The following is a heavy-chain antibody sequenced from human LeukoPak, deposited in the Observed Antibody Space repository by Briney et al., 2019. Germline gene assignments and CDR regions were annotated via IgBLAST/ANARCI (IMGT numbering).Heavy chain of an antibody. J-gene: IGHJ4*02. CDR1: GGSFSGYY. Sequence: PSETLSLTCAVYGGSFSGYYWSWIRQPPGKGLEWIGEINHSGSTNYNPSLKSRVTISVDTSKNQFSLKLSSVAAADTAVYYCARSGSSGWSFFDYWGQGTLVTVSS. D-gene: IGHD3-22*01. CDR2: INHSGST. CDR3: ARSGSSGWSFFDY. V-gene: IGHV4-34*01.